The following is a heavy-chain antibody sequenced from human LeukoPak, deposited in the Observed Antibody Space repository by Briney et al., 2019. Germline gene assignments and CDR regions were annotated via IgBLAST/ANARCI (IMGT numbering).Heavy chain of an antibody. V-gene: IGHV1-69*02. CDR1: GGTFSSYT. CDR3: ARGLTTVTTDAFDI. CDR2: IIPILGIA. Sequence: SVKVSCKASGGTFSSYTISWVRQAPGQGLEWMGRIIPILGIANYAQKFQGRDTITADKSTSTAYMELSSPRSEDTAVYYCARGLTTVTTDAFDIWGQGTMVTVSS. J-gene: IGHJ3*02. D-gene: IGHD4-11*01.